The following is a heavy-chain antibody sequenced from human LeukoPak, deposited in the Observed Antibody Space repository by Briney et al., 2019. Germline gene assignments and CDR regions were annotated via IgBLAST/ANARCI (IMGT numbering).Heavy chain of an antibody. CDR3: AKGATFGINWFDS. Sequence: PGGSLRLSCAASGFSFSTYSMIWVRQAPGKGLEWVSSVSGTSEYIYYADSVRGRFTISRDNAKNTVYLQMNSLRAEDTAVYFCAKGATFGINWFDSWGQGTLVSVSS. CDR1: GFSFSTYS. D-gene: IGHD1-14*01. V-gene: IGHV3-21*04. CDR2: VSGTSEYI. J-gene: IGHJ5*01.